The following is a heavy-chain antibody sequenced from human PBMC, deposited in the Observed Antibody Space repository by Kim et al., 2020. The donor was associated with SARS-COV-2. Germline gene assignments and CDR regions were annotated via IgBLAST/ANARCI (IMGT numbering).Heavy chain of an antibody. CDR3: ARGSRTTGYDY. Sequence: ASVKVSCKASGYSFTNFGINWVRQAPGQGLEWMGWISAYNGDTNYAEKSRGRFTMTTDTSTSTAHMELRSLRSDDTAVYYCARGSRTTGYDYWGQGNSVTVSS. V-gene: IGHV1-18*01. CDR1: GYSFTNFG. J-gene: IGHJ4*02. CDR2: ISAYNGDT. D-gene: IGHD3-9*01.